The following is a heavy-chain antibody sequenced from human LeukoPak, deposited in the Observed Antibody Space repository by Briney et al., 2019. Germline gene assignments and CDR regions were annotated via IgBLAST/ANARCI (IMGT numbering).Heavy chain of an antibody. J-gene: IGHJ4*02. CDR1: GGSISSYY. V-gene: IGHV4-59*01. Sequence: SETLSLTCTVSGGSISSYYWSWIRQPPGKGLEWIGYIYYNGSTNYNPSLKSRVTISVDTSKNQFSLKLSSVTAADTAVYYCARGKNRATVTYWGQGTLVTVSS. CDR3: ARGKNRATVTY. D-gene: IGHD4-17*01. CDR2: IYYNGST.